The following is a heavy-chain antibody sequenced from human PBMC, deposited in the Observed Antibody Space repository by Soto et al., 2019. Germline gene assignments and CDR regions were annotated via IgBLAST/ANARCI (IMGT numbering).Heavy chain of an antibody. V-gene: IGHV3-66*01. Sequence: GGSLRLSCAASGFTVSSNYMSWVRQAPGKGLEWVSVIYSGGSTYYADSVKGRFTISRDNSKNTLYLQMNSLRAEDTAVYYCARAIGWHDYGDYDTGFSDYWGQGTLVTVSS. D-gene: IGHD4-17*01. CDR1: GFTVSSNY. CDR3: ARAIGWHDYGDYDTGFSDY. J-gene: IGHJ4*02. CDR2: IYSGGST.